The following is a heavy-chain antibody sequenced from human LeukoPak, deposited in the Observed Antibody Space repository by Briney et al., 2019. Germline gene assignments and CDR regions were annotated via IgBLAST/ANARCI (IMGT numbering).Heavy chain of an antibody. CDR1: GGSISSGGYS. J-gene: IGHJ6*03. Sequence: PSETLSLTCTVSGGSISSGGYSWSWIRQPPGKGLEWIGYIYHSGSTYYNPSLKSRVTISVDRSKNQFSLKLSSVTAADTAVYYCARGRAARPRSYYYYYYYMDVWGKGTTVTVSS. CDR2: IYHSGST. CDR3: ARGRAARPRSYYYYYYYMDV. V-gene: IGHV4-30-2*01. D-gene: IGHD6-6*01.